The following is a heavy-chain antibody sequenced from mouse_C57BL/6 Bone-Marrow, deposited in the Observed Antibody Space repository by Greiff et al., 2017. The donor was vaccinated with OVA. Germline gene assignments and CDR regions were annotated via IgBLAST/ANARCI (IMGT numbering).Heavy chain of an antibody. J-gene: IGHJ4*01. V-gene: IGHV1-59*01. D-gene: IGHD1-1*01. CDR2: IDPSDSYT. Sequence: QVQLQQPGAELVRPGTSVKLSCKASGYTFTSYWMHWVKQRPGQGLEWIGVIDPSDSYTNYNQKFKGQATLTVDTSSSTAYMQLSSLTSEDSAVYYCARSRYGSSWEYYYAMDYWGQGTSVTVSS. CDR1: GYTFTSYW. CDR3: ARSRYGSSWEYYYAMDY.